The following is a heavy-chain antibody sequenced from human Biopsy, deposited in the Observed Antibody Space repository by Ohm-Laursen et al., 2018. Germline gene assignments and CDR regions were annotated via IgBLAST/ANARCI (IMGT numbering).Heavy chain of an antibody. J-gene: IGHJ1*01. CDR3: ATKLTGYFHH. V-gene: IGHV1-69*06. Sequence: LVKVSCKAPGGTFSNYGVNWVRQAPGQGLEWLGGNIPILGTGNYAQKFQDRVTVAADTSTSTATMELRSLRSDDTAVYYCATKLTGYFHHWGQGTLVIVSS. CDR1: GGTFSNYG. D-gene: IGHD3-9*01. CDR2: NIPILGTG.